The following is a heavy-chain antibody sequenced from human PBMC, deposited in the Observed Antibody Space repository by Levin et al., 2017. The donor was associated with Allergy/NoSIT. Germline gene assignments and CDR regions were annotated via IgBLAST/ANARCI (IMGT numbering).Heavy chain of an antibody. V-gene: IGHV3-23*01. Sequence: GGSLRLSCAASGFTFSSFAMSWVRQAPGKGLELVSTISGSGGSTYYADSVKGRFTISRDSSKNTLYLQMNSLRAEDTAVYYCAKDATTAPPFDYWGQGTLVTVSS. J-gene: IGHJ4*02. CDR2: ISGSGGST. CDR1: GFTFSSFA. CDR3: AKDATTAPPFDY. D-gene: IGHD4-11*01.